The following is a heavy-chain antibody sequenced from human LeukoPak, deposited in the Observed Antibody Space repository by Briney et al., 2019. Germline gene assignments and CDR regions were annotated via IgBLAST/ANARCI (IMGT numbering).Heavy chain of an antibody. J-gene: IGHJ3*02. D-gene: IGHD2-2*02. CDR3: AKYYIVGVPVAIEPTYDAFHI. CDR1: GFTFSRYA. Sequence: PGGSLSLSCAVSGFTFSRYAVSWVRQSPGKAPEWVSAMGGSGGSAYYADSVKGRFTISRDNSKHTLYPQINSQIAEPPAGYYFAKYYIVGVPVAIEPTYDAFHIWGQGTMVTVSS. CDR2: MGGSGGSA. V-gene: IGHV3-23*01.